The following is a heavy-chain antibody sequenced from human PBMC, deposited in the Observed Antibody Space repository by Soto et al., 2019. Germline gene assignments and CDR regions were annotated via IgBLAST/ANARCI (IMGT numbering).Heavy chain of an antibody. CDR2: ISGSGGST. Sequence: EVQLLESGGGLVQPGGSLRLSCAASGFTFSSYAMSWVRQAPGKGLEWVSAISGSGGSTYYADSVKGRFTISRDNSNNTLYLQMNSLRAEDTAVYYCAKVLRPFTPYYYYGMDVWGQGTTVTVSS. J-gene: IGHJ6*02. D-gene: IGHD3-3*01. CDR1: GFTFSSYA. V-gene: IGHV3-23*01. CDR3: AKVLRPFTPYYYYGMDV.